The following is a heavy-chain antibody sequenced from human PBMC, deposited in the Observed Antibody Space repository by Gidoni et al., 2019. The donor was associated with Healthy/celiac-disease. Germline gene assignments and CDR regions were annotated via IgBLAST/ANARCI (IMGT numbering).Heavy chain of an antibody. V-gene: IGHV3-23*01. CDR1: GLTFSSYA. CDR3: AKTLGSGSYWYYYYYMDV. J-gene: IGHJ6*03. D-gene: IGHD3-10*01. CDR2: ISGSGGST. Sequence: EVQLLESGGGLVQPGGSLRLSCAASGLTFSSYAMSWVRQAPGEALEWVSAISGSGGSTYYADSVKGRFTISRDNSKNTLYLQMNSLRAEDTAVYYCAKTLGSGSYWYYYYYMDVWGKGTTVTVSS.